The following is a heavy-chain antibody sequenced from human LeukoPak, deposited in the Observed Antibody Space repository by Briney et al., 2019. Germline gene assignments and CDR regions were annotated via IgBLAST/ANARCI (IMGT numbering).Heavy chain of an antibody. D-gene: IGHD3-22*01. CDR3: AKYYYDSSGYYNYSDY. J-gene: IGHJ4*02. V-gene: IGHV3-23*01. CDR1: GFTLTSYA. Sequence: GGSLRLSCEASGFTLTSYAMSWVRQAPGKGLEWVSAIIGSGSSTNYADSVKGRFTISRDNSKNTLYLQMNSLRAEDTAVYYCAKYYYDSSGYYNYSDYWGQGTLVTVSS. CDR2: IIGSGSST.